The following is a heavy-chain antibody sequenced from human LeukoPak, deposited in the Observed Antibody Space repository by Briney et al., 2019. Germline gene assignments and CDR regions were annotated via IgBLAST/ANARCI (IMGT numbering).Heavy chain of an antibody. Sequence: SVKVSCKASGGTFSSYAISWVRQAPGQGLEWMGRIIPIFGIANHAQKFQGRVTITADKSTSTAYMELSSLRSEDTAVYYCARDVSYYDSSGYYYSDTFDIWGQGTMVTVSS. CDR2: IIPIFGIA. V-gene: IGHV1-69*04. D-gene: IGHD3-22*01. CDR1: GGTFSSYA. CDR3: ARDVSYYDSSGYYYSDTFDI. J-gene: IGHJ3*02.